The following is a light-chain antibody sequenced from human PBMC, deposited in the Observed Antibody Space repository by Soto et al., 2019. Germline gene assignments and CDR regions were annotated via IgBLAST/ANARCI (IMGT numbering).Light chain of an antibody. CDR2: DAS. V-gene: IGKV1-13*02. CDR3: QQFIAYPHT. J-gene: IGKJ2*01. CDR1: QGITNC. Sequence: AIQLTQSPSSLSASVVDTVTITCRASQGITNCLAWYQQTPGKPPKVLIYDASTLESGVPSRFSGSGSGTDFTLTISSLQPYDFGSYYCQQFIAYPHTFGQGTKLEIK.